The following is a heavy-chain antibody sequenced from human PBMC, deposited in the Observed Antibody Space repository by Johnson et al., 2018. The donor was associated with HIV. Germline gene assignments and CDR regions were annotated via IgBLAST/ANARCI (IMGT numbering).Heavy chain of an antibody. V-gene: IGHV3-30-3*01. Sequence: QEQLVESGGGVVQPGRSLRLSCAASGFPFSSYAMHWVRQAPGKGLEWVALISYDGSNKYYADSVKGRFTISRDNSKNTLYLQMNSLRVEDTAVYYCAKGLGRYYEAFDIWGQGTMVTVSS. CDR3: AKGLGRYYEAFDI. CDR2: ISYDGSNK. CDR1: GFPFSSYA. J-gene: IGHJ3*02. D-gene: IGHD1-26*01.